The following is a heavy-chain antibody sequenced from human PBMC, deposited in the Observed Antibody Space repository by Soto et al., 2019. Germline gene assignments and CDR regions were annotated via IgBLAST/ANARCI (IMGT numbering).Heavy chain of an antibody. V-gene: IGHV1-18*01. J-gene: IGHJ4*02. D-gene: IGHD5-18*01. CDR2: INVYNGNT. CDR3: ARRYGSCFDY. CDR1: GYTFTNYG. Sequence: GASVKVSCKASGYTFTNYGISWVRQAPGQGLEWMGWINVYNGNTKYAQKVQGRVTISVDTSKNQFSLKLSSVTAADTAVYYCARRYGSCFDYWGQGTLVTVSS.